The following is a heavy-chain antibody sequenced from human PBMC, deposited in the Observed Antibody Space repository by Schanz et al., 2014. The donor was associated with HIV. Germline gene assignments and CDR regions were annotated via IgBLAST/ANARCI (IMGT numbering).Heavy chain of an antibody. V-gene: IGHV1-69*06. D-gene: IGHD6-13*01. Sequence: QVQLVQSGAEVKKPGSSVKVSCKASGGTFSRHAINWVRQAPGQGLEWMGGIIPVFGTTNYAQKFQGRVTITADKSTSTAYMELSSLRSEDTAVYYCARVLHLVLGNYGMDVWGQGTTVTVSS. CDR3: ARVLHLVLGNYGMDV. J-gene: IGHJ6*02. CDR2: IIPVFGTT. CDR1: GGTFSRHA.